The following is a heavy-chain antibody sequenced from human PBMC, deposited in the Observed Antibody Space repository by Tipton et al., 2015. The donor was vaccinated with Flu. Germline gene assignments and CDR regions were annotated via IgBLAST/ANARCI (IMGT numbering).Heavy chain of an antibody. J-gene: IGHJ4*02. CDR1: GEALGGDGYY. Sequence: GEALGGDGYYWSWIRQYPGKGLEWIGHILGNGNTFYKPSLKSRFTLSLDTSKTQFSLNVTSVTAADTAVYYCATLAITALYDFDYWGQGTLVTVSS. V-gene: IGHV4-31*02. CDR3: ATLAITALYDFDY. CDR2: ILGNGNT. D-gene: IGHD1-20*01.